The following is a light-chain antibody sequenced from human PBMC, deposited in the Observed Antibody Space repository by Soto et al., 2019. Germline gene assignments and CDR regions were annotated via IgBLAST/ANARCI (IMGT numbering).Light chain of an antibody. V-gene: IGKV3-11*01. CDR2: DAS. CDR3: QQHTNWPPSIT. Sequence: EIVLTQSPATLSLSPGERATFSCRASQSVSSYLAWFQQKPGQAPGLLIYDASHRATGIAARFSGSGSRTDFTLTISSLEPEDFGVYYCQQHTNWPPSITFGQGTRLEIK. CDR1: QSVSSY. J-gene: IGKJ5*01.